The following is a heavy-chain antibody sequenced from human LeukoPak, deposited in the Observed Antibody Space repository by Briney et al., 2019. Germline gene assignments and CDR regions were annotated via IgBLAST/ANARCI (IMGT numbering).Heavy chain of an antibody. J-gene: IGHJ5*02. CDR2: IYYSGNT. V-gene: IGHV4-39*07. D-gene: IGHD4-11*01. CDR1: GGSISSSSYY. CDR3: ARAPETTVTTSWFDP. Sequence: SETLSLTCIVSGGSISSSSYYWGWIRQPPGRGLEWIGSIYYSGNTYYNPSLKSRVTVSVDTSMSQFSLKLSSVTAADTAVYYCARAPETTVTTSWFDPWGQGTLVTVSS.